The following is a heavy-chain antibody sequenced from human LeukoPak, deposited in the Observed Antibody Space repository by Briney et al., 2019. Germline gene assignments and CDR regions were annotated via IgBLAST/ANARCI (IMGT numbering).Heavy chain of an antibody. D-gene: IGHD3-22*01. CDR2: IYTSGST. J-gene: IGHJ4*02. V-gene: IGHV4-4*07. Sequence: PSETLSLTCTVSGGSISSYYWSWIRQPAGKGLEWIGRIYTSGSTNYNPSLKSRVTMSVDTSKNQFSLKLSSVTAADTAVYYCARDRYYYDSSGYYLFDYWGQGTLVTVSS. CDR3: ARDRYYYDSSGYYLFDY. CDR1: GGSISSYY.